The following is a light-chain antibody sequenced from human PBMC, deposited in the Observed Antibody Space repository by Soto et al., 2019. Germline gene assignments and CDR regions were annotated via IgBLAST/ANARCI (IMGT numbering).Light chain of an antibody. CDR3: QQYHSAPQT. V-gene: IGKV4-1*01. CDR1: QSVLYSPNNKNY. CDR2: WAS. J-gene: IGKJ1*01. Sequence: DIVMTQSPDSLAVSLGERATINCKSSQSVLYSPNNKNYLAWYQQKPGQPPRLLVYWASTRESGVPDRFSGSGSGTDFTRTISSLQAEDAAVYYCQQYHSAPQTFGQGTKVEIK.